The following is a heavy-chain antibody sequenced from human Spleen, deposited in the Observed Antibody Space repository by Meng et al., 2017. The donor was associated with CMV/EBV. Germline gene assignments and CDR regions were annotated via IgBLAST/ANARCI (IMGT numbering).Heavy chain of an antibody. D-gene: IGHD6-6*01. CDR3: ARDRSSSSEWWDNYYYPMDV. CDR2: ISSESTYV. J-gene: IGHJ6*02. CDR1: GFTFSYYN. V-gene: IGHV3-21*01. Sequence: GESLKISCAASGFTFSYYNMNWVRQAPGKGLEWVSCISSESTYVYYADSVKGRFTVSRDNAKNSLSLQMNSLRAEDTAVYYCARDRSSSSEWWDNYYYPMDVWGQGTTVTVSS.